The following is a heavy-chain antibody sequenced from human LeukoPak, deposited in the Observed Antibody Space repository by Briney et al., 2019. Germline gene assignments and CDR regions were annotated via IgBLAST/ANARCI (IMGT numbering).Heavy chain of an antibody. Sequence: PGGSLRLSCAAYGFTFSSYWMHWVRQTPGKGLVWVSLIDSDGSGPTYADSVKGRFTISRDNSKNALYLQMNSLRAEDTAVYYCVRDSIAVTGDFDFWGQGTLVTVSS. V-gene: IGHV3-74*01. CDR1: GFTFSSYW. CDR2: IDSDGSGP. J-gene: IGHJ4*02. CDR3: VRDSIAVTGDFDF. D-gene: IGHD6-19*01.